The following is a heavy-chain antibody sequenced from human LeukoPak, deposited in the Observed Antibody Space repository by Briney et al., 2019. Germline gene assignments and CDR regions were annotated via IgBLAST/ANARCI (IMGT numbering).Heavy chain of an antibody. J-gene: IGHJ4*02. D-gene: IGHD3-22*01. CDR1: GYTFTSYG. CDR3: ARDPLYYYDSSGHTQFGY. Sequence: ASVKVSCKASGYTFTSYGISWVRQAPGQGLEWMGWISAYNGNTNYAQKLQGRVTMTTDTSTSTAYMELRSLRSDDTAVYYCARDPLYYYDSSGHTQFGYWGQGTLVTVSS. CDR2: ISAYNGNT. V-gene: IGHV1-18*01.